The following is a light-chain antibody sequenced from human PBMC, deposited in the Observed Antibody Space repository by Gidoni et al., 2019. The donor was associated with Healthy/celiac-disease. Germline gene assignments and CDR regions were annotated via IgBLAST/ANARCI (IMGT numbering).Light chain of an antibody. V-gene: IGKV3-15*01. CDR2: GAS. CDR1: QSVSSN. Sequence: EIVMTQYPATLSVSPGERATLSCRASQSVSSNLAWYQQKPGQAPRLLIYGASTRATGIPARFSGSGSGTEFTLTISSLQSEDFAVYYCQQYNNWPPWTFGQGIKVEIK. J-gene: IGKJ1*01. CDR3: QQYNNWPPWT.